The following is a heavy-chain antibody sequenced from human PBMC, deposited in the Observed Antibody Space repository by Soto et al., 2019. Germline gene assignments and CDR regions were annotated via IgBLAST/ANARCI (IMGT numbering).Heavy chain of an antibody. CDR3: ARALGIVATMDYYYMDV. CDR2: AYYSGST. J-gene: IGHJ6*03. V-gene: IGHV4-39*01. D-gene: IGHD5-12*01. Sequence: SETLSLTCTVSGGSISSSSYYWGWIRQPPGKGLEWIGSAYYSGSTYYNPSLKSRVTISVDMSKNQFSLKLSSVTAADTAVYYCARALGIVATMDYYYMDVWGKGTTVTSP. CDR1: GGSISSSSYY.